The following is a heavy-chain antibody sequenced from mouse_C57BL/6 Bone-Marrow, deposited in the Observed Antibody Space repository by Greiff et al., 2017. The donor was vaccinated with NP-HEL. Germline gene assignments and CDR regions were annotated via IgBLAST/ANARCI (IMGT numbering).Heavy chain of an antibody. D-gene: IGHD3-3*01. J-gene: IGHJ4*01. Sequence: VKLVESGPGLVAPSQRLSITCTVSGFSLTSYAISWVRQPPGKGLEWLGVIWTGGGTNYNSALTSRLSISKDNSKSQVFLKMNSLQTDDTARYYCARKGGTGYYAMDYWGQGTSVTVSS. V-gene: IGHV2-9-1*01. CDR1: GFSLTSYA. CDR3: ARKGGTGYYAMDY. CDR2: IWTGGGT.